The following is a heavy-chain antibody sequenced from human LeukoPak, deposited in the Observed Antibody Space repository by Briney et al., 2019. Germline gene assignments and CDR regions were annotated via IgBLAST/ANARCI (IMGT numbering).Heavy chain of an antibody. Sequence: GGSLRLSCAASGFTFSSYSMNWVRQAPGKGLEWVSYISSRGSTIYYADSVKGRLTISRDNAKNSLYLQLSSLRDEDTAVYYCAKSAYYDSSGFYREYYFDYWGQGTLVTVSS. CDR2: ISSRGSTI. D-gene: IGHD3-22*01. J-gene: IGHJ4*02. CDR1: GFTFSSYS. V-gene: IGHV3-48*02. CDR3: AKSAYYDSSGFYREYYFDY.